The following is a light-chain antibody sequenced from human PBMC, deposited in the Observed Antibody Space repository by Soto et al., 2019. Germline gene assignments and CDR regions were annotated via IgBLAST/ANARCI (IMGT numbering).Light chain of an antibody. V-gene: IGKV3-20*01. CDR1: QSVSSSY. J-gene: IGKJ1*01. Sequence: EILLTQSPGTLALSPGERATLSCRASQSVSSSYLAWYQQKPGQAPSLLIYGASSRATGVPERFSGSGSGTDFTLTISRLEPEDFEVYYCQQCGSEPLTFGQGTKVDIK. CDR3: QQCGSEPLT. CDR2: GAS.